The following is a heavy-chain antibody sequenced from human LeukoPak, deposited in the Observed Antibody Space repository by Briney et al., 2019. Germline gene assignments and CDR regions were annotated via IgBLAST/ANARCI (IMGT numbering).Heavy chain of an antibody. D-gene: IGHD6-6*01. CDR3: ARPSIAARPDAPFDY. J-gene: IGHJ4*02. CDR2: IHNSLT. V-gene: IGHV4-59*08. Sequence: SETLSLTCTVSGGSISTYYWTWIRQPPGKGLEWIGYIHNSLTNSKPSLKRRVTISVDTSKNQSSLKLSSVTAADTAVYYCARPSIAARPDAPFDYWGEGTLVSVPS. CDR1: GGSISTYY.